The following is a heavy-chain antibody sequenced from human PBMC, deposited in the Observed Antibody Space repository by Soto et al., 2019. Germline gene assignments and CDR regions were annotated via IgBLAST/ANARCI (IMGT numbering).Heavy chain of an antibody. CDR3: ASAGAVIPNSSLDY. V-gene: IGHV4-4*02. J-gene: IGHJ4*02. CDR1: SGSISSINW. CDR2: IYHSGST. Sequence: SETLSLTCAVSSGSISSINWWSWVRQPPGKGLEWIGEIYHSGSTNYNPSLKSRVTISVDKSKNQFSLKLSSVTAADTAVYYCASAGAVIPNSSLDYWGQGTLVTVSS. D-gene: IGHD4-4*01.